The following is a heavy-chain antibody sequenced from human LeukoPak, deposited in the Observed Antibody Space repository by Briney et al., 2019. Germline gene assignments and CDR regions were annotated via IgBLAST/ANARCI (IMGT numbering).Heavy chain of an antibody. CDR3: AREGGGDCYDCPFDY. J-gene: IGHJ4*02. Sequence: SETLSLTCTVSGYSIRTDYYWGWIRQPPGKGPQWIGTINKSGNTYYNPSLRSRVTISVDTSKNQFSLKVRYMTAADTAVYYCAREGGGDCYDCPFDYWGQGTLVTVSS. V-gene: IGHV4-38-2*02. CDR1: GYSIRTDYY. CDR2: INKSGNT. D-gene: IGHD2-21*02.